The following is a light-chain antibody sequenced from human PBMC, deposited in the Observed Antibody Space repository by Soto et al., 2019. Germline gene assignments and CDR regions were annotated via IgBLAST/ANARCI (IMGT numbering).Light chain of an antibody. CDR3: QQYNSYSPLT. CDR1: KSISSW. CDR2: RAS. Sequence: DIQMTQSPSTLPASVGDRVTITCRANKSISSWLAWYQQKTGKAPKLLIHRASRLERGVPSRFSGSGSGTDFTLTINSLQPDDFGAYYGQQYNSYSPLTFGPGTRVDI. V-gene: IGKV1-5*03. J-gene: IGKJ3*01.